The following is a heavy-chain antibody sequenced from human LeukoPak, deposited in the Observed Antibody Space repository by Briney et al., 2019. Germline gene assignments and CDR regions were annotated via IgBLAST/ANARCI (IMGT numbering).Heavy chain of an antibody. Sequence: GGSLRLSCAASGFTVSSNYMSWVRQAPGTGLEWVALISSDENNKYYTDSVKGRFTISRDNSKNTLYLQMGSLRAEDMAVYYCARDLGGDILTGSVYLDPWGQGTLVTVSS. CDR1: GFTVSSNY. J-gene: IGHJ5*02. D-gene: IGHD3-9*01. V-gene: IGHV3-30*14. CDR2: ISSDENNK. CDR3: ARDLGGDILTGSVYLDP.